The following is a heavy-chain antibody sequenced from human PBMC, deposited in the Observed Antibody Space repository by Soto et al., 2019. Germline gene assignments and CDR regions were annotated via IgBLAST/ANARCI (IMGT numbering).Heavy chain of an antibody. CDR1: GYTFTSYG. J-gene: IGHJ6*02. CDR3: AREATGHTFSYYYGMDV. D-gene: IGHD1-1*01. CDR2: ISAYNGNT. Sequence: ASVKVSCKASGYTFTSYGISWVRQAPGQGLEWMGWISAYNGNTNYAQKLQGRVTMTTDTSTSTAYMELRSLRSDDTAVYYCAREATGHTFSYYYGMDVWGQGTTVTVYS. V-gene: IGHV1-18*04.